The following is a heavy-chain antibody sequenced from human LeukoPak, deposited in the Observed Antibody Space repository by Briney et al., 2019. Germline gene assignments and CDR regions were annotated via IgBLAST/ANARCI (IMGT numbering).Heavy chain of an antibody. Sequence: ASVKVSCKASGYTFTGYYMHWVRQAPGQGLEWMGWIYPNSGGTNYAQKFQGRVTMTRDTSISTAYMELSRLRSDDTAVYYCAREGKAAADTNWFDPWGQGTLVTVSS. CDR2: IYPNSGGT. CDR3: AREGKAAADTNWFDP. J-gene: IGHJ5*02. CDR1: GYTFTGYY. V-gene: IGHV1-2*02. D-gene: IGHD6-13*01.